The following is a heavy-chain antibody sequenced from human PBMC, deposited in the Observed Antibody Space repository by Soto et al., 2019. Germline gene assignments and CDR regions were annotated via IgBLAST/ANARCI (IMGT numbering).Heavy chain of an antibody. CDR3: ARERVDFWSGYINWFDP. D-gene: IGHD3-3*01. J-gene: IGHJ5*02. CDR2: IYYSGST. CDR1: GGSISSGDYY. Sequence: QVQLQESGPGLVKPSQTLSLTCTVSGGSISSGDYYWSWIRQPPGKGLEWIGYIYYSGSTYYNPSLKSRVTISVDTSKNQFSLKLSSVTAADTAVYYCARERVDFWSGYINWFDPWGQGTLVTVSS. V-gene: IGHV4-30-4*01.